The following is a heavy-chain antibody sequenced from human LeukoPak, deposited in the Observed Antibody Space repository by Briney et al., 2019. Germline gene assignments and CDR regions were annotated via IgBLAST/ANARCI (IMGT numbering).Heavy chain of an antibody. Sequence: SETLSLTCAVYGGSFSGYYWSWIRKPPGKGLEWIGEINHSGSTNYNPSLKSRVTISVDTSKNQFSLKLSSVTAADTAVYYCARGRPKNYYGMDVWGKGTTVTVSS. CDR3: ARGRPKNYYGMDV. CDR2: INHSGST. J-gene: IGHJ6*04. V-gene: IGHV4-34*01. CDR1: GGSFSGYY.